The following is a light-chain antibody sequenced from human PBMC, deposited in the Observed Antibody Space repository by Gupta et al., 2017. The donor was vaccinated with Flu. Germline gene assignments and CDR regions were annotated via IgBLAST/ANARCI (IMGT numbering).Light chain of an antibody. CDR2: EAY. V-gene: IGLV2-23*01. J-gene: IGLJ2*01. Sequence: QSALTQPASVSGSPGQAITIYCTGSSRDIGGFNLVSWYQLHPDKAPKLLIFEAYKRPSGVSNRFSGSKSGNTASLTISGLQSEDDGDYYCCSYAGSSTLIFGGGTKLTVL. CDR3: CSYAGSSTLI. CDR1: SRDIGGFNL.